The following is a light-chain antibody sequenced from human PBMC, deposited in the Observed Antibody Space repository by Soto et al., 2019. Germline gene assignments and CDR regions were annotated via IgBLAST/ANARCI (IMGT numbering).Light chain of an antibody. CDR3: SSYTSSNTYV. J-gene: IGLJ1*01. CDR1: SSDVGSYNR. V-gene: IGLV2-18*02. Sequence: QSVLTQPPSVSGSPGQSVAISCTGTSSDVGSYNRVSWYQQPPVTAPKVMIYEVSNRPSGVPDRFSGSKSGNTASLTISGLQAEFEADYYCSSYTSSNTYVFGTGTKLTVL. CDR2: EVS.